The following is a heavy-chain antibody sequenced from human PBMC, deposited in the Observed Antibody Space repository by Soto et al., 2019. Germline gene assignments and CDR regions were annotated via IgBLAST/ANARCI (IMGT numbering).Heavy chain of an antibody. V-gene: IGHV4-4*02. Sequence: PSETLSLTCAVSGGSISSSNWWSWVRQPPGKGLEWIGEIYHSGSTNYNPSLKSRVTISVDKSKNQFSLKLSSVTAADTAVYYCARDLLRFLEWRDYWGQGTLVTVPQ. CDR1: GGSISSSNW. J-gene: IGHJ4*02. CDR3: ARDLLRFLEWRDY. D-gene: IGHD3-3*01. CDR2: IYHSGST.